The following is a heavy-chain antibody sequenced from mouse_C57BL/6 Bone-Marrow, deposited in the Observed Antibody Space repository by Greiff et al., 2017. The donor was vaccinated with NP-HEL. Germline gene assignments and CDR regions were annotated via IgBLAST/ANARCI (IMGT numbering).Heavy chain of an antibody. J-gene: IGHJ3*02. CDR2: IDPETGGT. V-gene: IGHV1-15*01. CDR1: GYTFTDYE. D-gene: IGHD1-1*01. Sequence: VKLVESGAELVRPGASVTLSCKASGYTFTDYEMHWVKQTPVHGLEWIGAIDPETGGTAYNQKFKGKAILTADKSSSTAYMELRSLTSEYSAVYYCTRGLLRRWGQGTLVTVSA. CDR3: TRGLLRR.